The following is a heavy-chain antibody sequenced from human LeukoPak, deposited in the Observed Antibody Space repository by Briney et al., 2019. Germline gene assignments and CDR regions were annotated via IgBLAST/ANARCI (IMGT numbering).Heavy chain of an antibody. D-gene: IGHD6-6*01. Sequence: GGSLRLSCAASGFTFSSAWMTWVRQAPGKGLEWVGHIKNKTNGGTTDYAAPVKGRFIISRDDSKNTLYLQMNSLRAEDTAVYYCARSKGSSIRSYYYYYGMDVWGQGTTVTVSS. J-gene: IGHJ6*02. V-gene: IGHV3-15*01. CDR2: IKNKTNGGTT. CDR3: ARSKGSSIRSYYYYYGMDV. CDR1: GFTFSSAW.